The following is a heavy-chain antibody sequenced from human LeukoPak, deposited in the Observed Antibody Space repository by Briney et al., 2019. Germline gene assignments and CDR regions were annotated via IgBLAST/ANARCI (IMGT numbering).Heavy chain of an antibody. CDR2: IKQDGSEK. V-gene: IGHV3-7*01. J-gene: IGHJ5*02. CDR1: GFTFSSYW. CDR3: AREFIVLVPATILNWFDP. D-gene: IGHD2-2*01. Sequence: HPGGSLRLSCAASGFTFSSYWMTWVRQAPGKGLEWVANIKQDGSEKYYVDSVKGRFTISRDNAKNSLYLQMNSLRAEDTAVYYCAREFIVLVPATILNWFDPWGQGTLVTVSS.